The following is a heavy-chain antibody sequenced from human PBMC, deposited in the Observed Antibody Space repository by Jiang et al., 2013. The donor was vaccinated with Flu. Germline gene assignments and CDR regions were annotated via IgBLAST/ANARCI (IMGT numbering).Heavy chain of an antibody. J-gene: IGHJ4*02. Sequence: VQLVESGGGLVQPGGSLRLSCAASGFTFSSYSMNWVRQAPGKGLEWVSYISSSSSTIYYADSVKGRFTISRDNAKNSLYLQMNSLRDEDTAVYYCARDRHDYYDSSGYYYYFDYWGQGTWSPSPQ. CDR1: GFTFSSYS. CDR2: ISSSSSTI. V-gene: IGHV3-48*02. CDR3: ARDRHDYYDSSGYYYYFDY. D-gene: IGHD3-22*01.